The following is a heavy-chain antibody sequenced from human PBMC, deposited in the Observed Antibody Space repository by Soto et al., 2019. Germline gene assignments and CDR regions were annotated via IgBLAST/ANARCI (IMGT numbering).Heavy chain of an antibody. D-gene: IGHD2-8*01. V-gene: IGHV1-18*01. J-gene: IGHJ4*02. CDR2: ISGNSGST. CDR3: ARLRGDMGPLIYAAPGDVLDY. Sequence: QVQLVQSGAEVKKPGASVKVSCNTSGYSFINYGITWVRQAPGQGLEWMGWISGNSGSTNYALNIQGRVTMTPVTSTKTAYMDITSLIYDDTAVYYCARLRGDMGPLIYAAPGDVLDYWGQGTLVTVAS. CDR1: GYSFINYG.